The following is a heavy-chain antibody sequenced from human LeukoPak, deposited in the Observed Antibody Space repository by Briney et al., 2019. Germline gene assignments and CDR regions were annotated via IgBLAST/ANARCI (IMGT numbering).Heavy chain of an antibody. J-gene: IGHJ3*02. D-gene: IGHD4-17*01. CDR2: IYTIGST. CDR1: GGSISSYY. Sequence: SETLSLTCTLSGGSISSYYWSWIRQPAGKGLEWIGRIYTIGSTNYNPCLKSRVTMSVDTSKTQFSLKLSSVTAADTAVYYCARCGLSVWDYGDSTDARGAFDIWGQGTMVTVSS. V-gene: IGHV4-4*07. CDR3: ARCGLSVWDYGDSTDARGAFDI.